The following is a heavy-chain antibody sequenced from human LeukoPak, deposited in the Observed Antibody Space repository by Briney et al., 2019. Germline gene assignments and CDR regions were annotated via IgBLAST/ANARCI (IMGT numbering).Heavy chain of an antibody. J-gene: IGHJ4*02. D-gene: IGHD5-18*01. CDR2: INAGNGNT. CDR3: ARGGSMDTTMGRGFDY. CDR1: GYTFTSYA. Sequence: ASVKVSCKASGYTFTSYAMHWVRQAPGQRLEWMGWINAGNGNTKYSQKFQGRVTITRDTSASTAYMELSSLRSDDAAVYYCARGGSMDTTMGRGFDYWGQGTLVTVSS. V-gene: IGHV1-3*01.